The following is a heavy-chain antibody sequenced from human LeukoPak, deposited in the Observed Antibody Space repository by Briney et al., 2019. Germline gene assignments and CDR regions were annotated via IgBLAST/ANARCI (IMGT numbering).Heavy chain of an antibody. Sequence: SETLSLTCAVSGYSISSGYYWGWIRQPPGKGLEWIGSIYHSGSTYYNPSLKGRVTISVDTSKNQLSLKLSSVTAADTAVYYCARVRGGGYSYGYWYFDYWGQGTLVTVSS. CDR3: ARVRGGGYSYGYWYFDY. D-gene: IGHD5-18*01. J-gene: IGHJ4*02. CDR2: IYHSGST. CDR1: GYSISSGYY. V-gene: IGHV4-38-2*01.